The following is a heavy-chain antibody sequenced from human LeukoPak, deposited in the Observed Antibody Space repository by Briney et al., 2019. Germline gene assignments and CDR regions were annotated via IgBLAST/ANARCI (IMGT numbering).Heavy chain of an antibody. CDR1: GFNFNAAW. D-gene: IGHD1/OR15-1a*01. CDR2: LKSKGSGETA. V-gene: IGHV3-15*01. CDR3: SWEQDGSFGRRLGN. J-gene: IGHJ4*02. Sequence: GGSLRLSCAASGFNFNAAWMSWVRQAPGKGLEWVGRLKSKGSGETADYSAPVKGRFTISRDDSQNTLYLKMNSLKIEDTAVYFCSWEQDGSFGRRLGNWGQGTLVTVAS.